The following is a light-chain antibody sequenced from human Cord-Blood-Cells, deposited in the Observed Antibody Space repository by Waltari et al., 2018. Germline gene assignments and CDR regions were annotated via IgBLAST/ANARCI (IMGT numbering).Light chain of an antibody. V-gene: IGKV1-13*02. J-gene: IGKJ2*01. CDR3: QQFNSYPQGYT. Sequence: AIQLTQSPSSLSASVGDRVTITCRASQGISSDLAWYQQKPGKAPKLLIYDASSLESGVPSRFSGSGSGTDFTLTISSLQPEDLASYYCQQFNSYPQGYTFGQGTKLEIK. CDR1: QGISSD. CDR2: DAS.